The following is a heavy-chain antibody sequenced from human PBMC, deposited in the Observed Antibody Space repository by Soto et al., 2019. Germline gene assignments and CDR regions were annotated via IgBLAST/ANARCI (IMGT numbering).Heavy chain of an antibody. D-gene: IGHD1-26*01. J-gene: IGHJ4*02. CDR2: IYYSGST. CDR3: AIVYSGSLYYFVY. V-gene: IGHV4-59*01. CDR1: GGSISSYY. Sequence: SETLSLTCTVSGGSISSYYWSWIRQPPGKGLEWIGYIYYSGSTNYNPSLKSRVTISVDTSKNQFSLKLSSVTAADTAVYYCAIVYSGSLYYFVYWGQGTLVSVSS.